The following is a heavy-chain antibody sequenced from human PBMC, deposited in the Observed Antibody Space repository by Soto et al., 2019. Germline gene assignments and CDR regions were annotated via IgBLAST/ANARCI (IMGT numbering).Heavy chain of an antibody. Sequence: QVQLQQWGAGLLKPSETLSLTCAVYGGSFSGYYWSWIRQPPGKGLEWIGEINHSGSTNQNPSLKSRVSVSVDTSKNQFSLKLRSVTAADTAVYYCARGIAMIVAVQGDAPDKYFLDFWSLGTLVTVSS. V-gene: IGHV4-34*02. CDR1: GGSFSGYY. CDR2: INHSGST. CDR3: ARGIAMIVAVQGDAPDKYFLDF. J-gene: IGHJ4*02. D-gene: IGHD3-22*01.